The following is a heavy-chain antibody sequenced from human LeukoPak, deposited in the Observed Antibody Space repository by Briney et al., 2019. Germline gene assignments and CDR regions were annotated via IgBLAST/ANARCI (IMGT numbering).Heavy chain of an antibody. CDR3: AINDYGDQVPY. J-gene: IGHJ4*02. Sequence: GASVKVSCKASGGTFSSYAISWVRQAPGQGLEWMGGIIPIFGTANYAQKFQGRVTITADESTSTAYMELSSLRSEDTAVYYCAINDYGDQVPYWGQGTLVTVSS. V-gene: IGHV1-69*13. D-gene: IGHD4-17*01. CDR2: IIPIFGTA. CDR1: GGTFSSYA.